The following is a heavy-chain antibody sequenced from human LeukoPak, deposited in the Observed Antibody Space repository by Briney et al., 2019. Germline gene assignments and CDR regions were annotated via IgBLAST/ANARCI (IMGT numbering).Heavy chain of an antibody. CDR1: GGSISGYY. CDR2: INHSGST. V-gene: IGHV4-34*01. D-gene: IGHD4-17*01. J-gene: IGHJ4*02. CDR3: ARGRDTVTPFDY. Sequence: SETLSLTCTVSGGSISGYYWSWLRQPPGKGLEWIGEINHSGSTNYNPSLKSRVTISVDTSKNQFSLKLSSVTAADTAVYYCARGRDTVTPFDYWGQGTLVTVSS.